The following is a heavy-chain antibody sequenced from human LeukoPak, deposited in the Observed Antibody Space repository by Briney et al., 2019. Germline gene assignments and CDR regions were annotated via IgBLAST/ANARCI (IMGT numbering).Heavy chain of an antibody. D-gene: IGHD5-18*01. J-gene: IGHJ6*02. CDR3: AKERLQLWSYYYYGMDV. CDR2: ISGSSGST. CDR1: GFTFSSYA. V-gene: IGHV3-23*01. Sequence: GGSLRLSCAASGFTFSSYAMSWVRQAPGKELEGVSAISGSSGSTYYADSVKGRFTISRDNSKNTLYLQMNSLRAEDTAVYYCAKERLQLWSYYYYGMDVWGQGTTVTVSS.